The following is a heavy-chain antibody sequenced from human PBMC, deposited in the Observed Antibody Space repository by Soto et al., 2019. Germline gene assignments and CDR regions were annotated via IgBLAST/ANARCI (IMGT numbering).Heavy chain of an antibody. V-gene: IGHV3-30*18. CDR2: ISYDGSHK. J-gene: IGHJ6*02. D-gene: IGHD4-4*01. CDR3: AKRRGDHSNYSWGIDV. CDR1: GFTFNNYG. Sequence: QVQLVESGGGVVQPGRSLRLSCAASGFTFNNYGMHWVRQAPGKGLVWVTVISYDGSHKYYADSVKGRFTISRDNSKNTLYLQMNSLRDVDTAVYYCAKRRGDHSNYSWGIDVWGQGTTVTVSS.